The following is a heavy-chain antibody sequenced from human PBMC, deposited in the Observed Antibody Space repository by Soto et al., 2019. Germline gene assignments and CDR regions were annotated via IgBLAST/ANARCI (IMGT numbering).Heavy chain of an antibody. CDR2: IKQDGSEK. CDR3: ARDAEGWELLPDDAFDI. D-gene: IGHD1-26*01. CDR1: RFTFSSSS. V-gene: IGHV3-7*01. J-gene: IGHJ3*02. Sequence: PGGSLRLSCAASRFTFSSSSMRRVRQAAGEGLEWVANIKQDGSEKYYADSVKGRFTISRDNSKNTLYLQMNSLRAEDTAVYYCARDAEGWELLPDDAFDIWGQGTMVTVSS.